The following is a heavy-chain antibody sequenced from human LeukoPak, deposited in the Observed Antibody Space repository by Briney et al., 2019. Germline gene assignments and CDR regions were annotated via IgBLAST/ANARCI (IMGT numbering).Heavy chain of an antibody. CDR2: ISGSGTDT. V-gene: IGHV3-23*01. Sequence: SGGSLRLSCGGSGFTFSSYAMSWVRQAPGKGLEWVSAISGSGTDTFYANSVKGRFTISRDNPKNTLYLQMSSLRAEDTAVYYCAKGGGSSCYSPSDYWGQGTLVTVSS. CDR3: AKGGGSSCYSPSDY. D-gene: IGHD2-15*01. CDR1: GFTFSSYA. J-gene: IGHJ4*02.